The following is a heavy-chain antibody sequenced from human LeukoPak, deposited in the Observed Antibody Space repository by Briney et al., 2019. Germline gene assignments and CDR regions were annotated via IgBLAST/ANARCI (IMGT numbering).Heavy chain of an antibody. D-gene: IGHD4-17*01. CDR2: INPNSGDT. V-gene: IGHV1-2*06. CDR3: ATWVSEYGDSFDY. CDR1: GYTFTGYY. J-gene: IGHJ4*02. Sequence: ASVKVSCKASGYTFTGYYMHWVRQAPGQGLEWMGRINPNSGDTNHAQKLQGRVTLTRDTSISTAYMELSRLRSDDTAAYYCATWVSEYGDSFDYWGQGTLVTVSS.